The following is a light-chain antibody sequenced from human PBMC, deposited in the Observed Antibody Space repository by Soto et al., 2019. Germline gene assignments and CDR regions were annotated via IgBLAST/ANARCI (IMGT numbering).Light chain of an antibody. CDR2: DAS. Sequence: DIQRTQSPSVMSASVGGRVTITCQASQDISNYLNWYQQKPGKAPKLLIYDASNLETGVPSRFSGSGSGTDFTFTISSLQPEDIATYYCQQYDNLITFGQGTRLEI. J-gene: IGKJ5*01. CDR3: QQYDNLIT. V-gene: IGKV1-33*01. CDR1: QDISNY.